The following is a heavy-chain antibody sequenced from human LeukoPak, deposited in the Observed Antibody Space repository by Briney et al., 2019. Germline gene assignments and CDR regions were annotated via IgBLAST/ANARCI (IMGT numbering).Heavy chain of an antibody. J-gene: IGHJ6*02. D-gene: IGHD3-3*01. CDR2: MNPNSGNT. V-gene: IGHV1-8*01. CDR3: ATMYYDFWSGPTIMDV. Sequence: ASVKVSCKASGYTFTSYDINWVRQATGQGLEWMGWMNPNSGNTGYAQKFQGRVTTTRNTSISTAYMELSSLRSEDTAVYYCATMYYDFWSGPTIMDVWGQGTTVTVSS. CDR1: GYTFTSYD.